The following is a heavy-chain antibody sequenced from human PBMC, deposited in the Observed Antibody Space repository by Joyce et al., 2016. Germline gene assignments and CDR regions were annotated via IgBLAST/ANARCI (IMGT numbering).Heavy chain of an antibody. Sequence: EVQILESGGGLVQPGGSLRLSCAASGLIFSGYAMSWVRQAPGKGLEWVSSIHASSGSTHYADSVQGRFTISRDNSKNTLYLQMNSLRAEDTAVYYCAKDLWGPYYFDYWGQGTLVTVSS. CDR3: AKDLWGPYYFDY. J-gene: IGHJ4*02. V-gene: IGHV3-23*01. CDR1: GLIFSGYA. CDR2: IHASSGST. D-gene: IGHD3-16*01.